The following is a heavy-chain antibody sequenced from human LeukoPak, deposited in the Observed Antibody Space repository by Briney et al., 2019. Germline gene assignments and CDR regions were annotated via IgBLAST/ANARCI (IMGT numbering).Heavy chain of an antibody. D-gene: IGHD5-18*01. CDR1: GFTFSSYA. CDR3: ARVKYSYGQGGY. Sequence: GGSLRLSCAASGFTFSSYAMHWVRQAPGKGLEWVAVISYDGSNKYYADSVKGRFTISRDNSKNTLYLQMNSLRAEDTAVYYCARVKYSYGQGGYWGQGTLVTVSS. J-gene: IGHJ4*02. CDR2: ISYDGSNK. V-gene: IGHV3-30*04.